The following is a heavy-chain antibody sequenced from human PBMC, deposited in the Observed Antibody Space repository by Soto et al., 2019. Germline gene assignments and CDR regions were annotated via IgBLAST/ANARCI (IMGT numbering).Heavy chain of an antibody. CDR2: TYYKSKWSF. CDR1: GDTVSNNNAA. CDR3: ARGDQGFDY. D-gene: IGHD2-2*01. V-gene: IGHV6-1*01. Sequence: PSQTLSLTCAICGDTVSNNNAAWNWIRQSPSRGLEWLGRTYYKSKWSFNYAVSVKGRLTIIPDTSKNQFSLQLDSVTPEDTAVYYCARGDQGFDYWGQGALVTVSS. J-gene: IGHJ4*02.